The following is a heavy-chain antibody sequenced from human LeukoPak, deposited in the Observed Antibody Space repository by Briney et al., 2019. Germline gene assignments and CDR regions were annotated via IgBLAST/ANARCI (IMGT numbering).Heavy chain of an antibody. Sequence: SETLSLTCTVSGGSLNNYYWSWIRQPAGKAPQWVGRIFPSGRVNYNPSLESRVTMSIDTSKSQFSVTLTSVTAADTAVYYCARGSYYDTHFFWGKGTTVTVSS. CDR3: ARGSYYDTHFF. CDR1: GGSLNNYY. J-gene: IGHJ6*04. D-gene: IGHD1-26*01. CDR2: IFPSGRV. V-gene: IGHV4-4*07.